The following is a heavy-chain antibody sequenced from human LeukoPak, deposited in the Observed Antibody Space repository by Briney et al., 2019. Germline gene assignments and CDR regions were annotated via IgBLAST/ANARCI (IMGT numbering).Heavy chain of an antibody. J-gene: IGHJ4*02. CDR1: GFTFSSYG. D-gene: IGHD6-19*01. Sequence: PGRSLRLSCAASGFTFSSYGMHWVRQAPGKGLEWVAVISYDGSNKYYADSVKGRFTISRDNSKNTLYLQVNSLRAEDTAVYYCAKDQKWLVRVGAFDYWGQGTLVTVSS. CDR2: ISYDGSNK. CDR3: AKDQKWLVRVGAFDY. V-gene: IGHV3-30*18.